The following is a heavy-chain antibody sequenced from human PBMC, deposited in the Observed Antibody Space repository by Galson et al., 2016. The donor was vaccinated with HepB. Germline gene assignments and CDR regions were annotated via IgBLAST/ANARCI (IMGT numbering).Heavy chain of an antibody. CDR3: VRDCGNSGCDV. CDR2: ICPDGTGT. V-gene: IGHV3-74*01. J-gene: IGHJ4*02. D-gene: IGHD6-19*01. CDR1: GFIVTDHW. Sequence: SLRLSCAASGFIVTDHWIHWVRQTPGKGLVWVSRICPDGTGTSYAESVKGRFTVSRDNAKNMLFLQMNSLRDDDTALYYCVRDCGNSGCDVWGRGTLVTVSS.